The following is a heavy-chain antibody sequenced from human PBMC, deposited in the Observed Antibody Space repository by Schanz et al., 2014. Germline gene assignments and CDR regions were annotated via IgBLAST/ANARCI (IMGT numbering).Heavy chain of an antibody. CDR1: GFTFRGHA. V-gene: IGHV3-30*04. CDR3: TRDRGALINHNDALDL. J-gene: IGHJ3*01. CDR2: TSTDGTKT. D-gene: IGHD3-16*01. Sequence: VQLVESEGGVVQPGTSLRLSCAASGFTFRGHAMHWVRQAPGQGLEKVAVTSTDGTKTYYAASVRGRFTISRDNSKNTVYLQMNSLRSEDTAVYYCTRDRGALINHNDALDLWGQGTMVSVSS.